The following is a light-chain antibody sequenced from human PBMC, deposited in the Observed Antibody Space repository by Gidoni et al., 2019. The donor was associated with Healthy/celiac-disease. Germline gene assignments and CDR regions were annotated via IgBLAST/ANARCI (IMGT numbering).Light chain of an antibody. CDR3: QQSYSTPL. CDR2: AAS. J-gene: IGKJ4*01. CDR1: QSISSY. Sequence: DLQMTQSPSSLSASVGDRVTITCRASQSISSYLNWYQQKPGKAPKLLIYAASSLQSGVPSRFSGSGSGTDFTLTISSVQPEDFATYYCQQSYSTPLFGGGTKVEIK. V-gene: IGKV1-39*01.